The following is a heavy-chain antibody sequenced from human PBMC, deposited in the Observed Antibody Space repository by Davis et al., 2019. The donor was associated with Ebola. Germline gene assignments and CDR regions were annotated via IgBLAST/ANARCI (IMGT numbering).Heavy chain of an antibody. CDR1: GFTVRSTY. D-gene: IGHD2-15*01. J-gene: IGHJ4*02. CDR3: AKDHDVVVVAATPIDY. V-gene: IGHV3-66*02. CDR2: IYSGGTTRYA. Sequence: GESLKISCAASGFTVRSTYMSWVRQAPGKGLEWVSVIYSGGTTRYADYADSVKGRFTISRDNSKNTLYLQMNSLRAEDTAVYYCAKDHDVVVVAATPIDYWGQGTLVTVSS.